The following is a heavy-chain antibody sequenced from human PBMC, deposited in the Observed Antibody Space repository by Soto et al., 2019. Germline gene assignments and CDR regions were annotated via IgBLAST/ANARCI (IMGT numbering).Heavy chain of an antibody. J-gene: IGHJ6*03. Sequence: GGSLRLSCAASGFTFSSYAMSWVRQAPGKGLEWVSAISGSGGSTYYADSVKGRFTISRDNSKNTLYLQMNSLRAEDTAVYYCAKDGCGGDCYGGDYYYYYMDVWGKGTTVTVSS. D-gene: IGHD2-21*01. V-gene: IGHV3-23*01. CDR3: AKDGCGGDCYGGDYYYYYMDV. CDR2: ISGSGGST. CDR1: GFTFSSYA.